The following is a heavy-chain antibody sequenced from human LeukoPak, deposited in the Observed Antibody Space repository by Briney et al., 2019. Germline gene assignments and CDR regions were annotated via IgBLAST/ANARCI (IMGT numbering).Heavy chain of an antibody. CDR3: ARVPTYYYGSGDPYYFDY. J-gene: IGHJ4*02. V-gene: IGHV3-11*06. D-gene: IGHD3-10*01. Sequence: PGGSLRLSCAASGFTFSDYYMSWIRQAPGKGLEWVSYISSSSSYTNYADSVKGRFTISRDNAKNSLYLQVNSLRAEDTAVYYCARVPTYYYGSGDPYYFDYWGQGTLVTVSS. CDR1: GFTFSDYY. CDR2: ISSSSSYT.